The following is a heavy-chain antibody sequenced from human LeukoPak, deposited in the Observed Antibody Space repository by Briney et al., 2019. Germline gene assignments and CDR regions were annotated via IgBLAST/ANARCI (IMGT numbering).Heavy chain of an antibody. CDR1: GFTFSSYA. CDR3: ATRSHDFWSGYPWGWYFDL. J-gene: IGHJ2*01. Sequence: PGGSLRLSCAASGFTFSSYAMSWGRQAPGKGLEWVSAISGSGGSTYYADSVKGRFTISRDNSKNTLYLQMNSLRAEDTAVYYCATRSHDFWSGYPWGWYFDLWGRGTLVTVSS. CDR2: ISGSGGST. V-gene: IGHV3-23*01. D-gene: IGHD3-3*01.